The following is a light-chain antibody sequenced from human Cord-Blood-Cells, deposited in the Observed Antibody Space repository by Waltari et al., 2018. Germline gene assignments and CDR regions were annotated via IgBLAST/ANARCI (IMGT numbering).Light chain of an antibody. V-gene: IGLV2-8*01. CDR3: SSYAGSNNWV. CDR2: EVS. CDR1: SSDVGGSNY. Sequence: QSALTQPPSASGSPGQSVTISCPGTSSDVGGSNYVSWYQQHPGKAPKLMIYEVSTRPSGVPDRFSGSKSGNTASLTVSGLQAEDEADYYCSSYAGSNNWVFGGGTKLTVL. J-gene: IGLJ3*02.